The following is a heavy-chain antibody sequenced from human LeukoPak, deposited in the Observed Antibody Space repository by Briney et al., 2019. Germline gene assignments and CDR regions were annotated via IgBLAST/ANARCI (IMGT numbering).Heavy chain of an antibody. D-gene: IGHD3-22*01. J-gene: IGHJ5*02. CDR3: ARGHYYDSSGYYYS. CDR2: INPNSGGT. Sequence: ASVKVSCKASGYTFAGYYMHWVRQAPGQGLEWMGWINPNSGGTNYAQKFQGRVTMTRDTSISTAYMELSRLRSDDTAVYYCARGHYYDSSGYYYSWGQGTLVTVSS. V-gene: IGHV1-2*02. CDR1: GYTFAGYY.